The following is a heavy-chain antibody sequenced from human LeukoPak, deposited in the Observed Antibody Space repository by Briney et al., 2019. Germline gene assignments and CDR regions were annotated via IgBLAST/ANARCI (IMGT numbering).Heavy chain of an antibody. Sequence: KPSEALSLTCAVYGESFSGSYWNWIRQPPGKGLEWVGEVNHSGSTSYNPSLKSRVTISVDTSKNQFSLKLTSVTAADTAVYYCARSSSDWFDPWGQGILVTVSS. CDR1: GESFSGSY. J-gene: IGHJ5*02. D-gene: IGHD6-6*01. CDR3: ARSSSDWFDP. V-gene: IGHV4-34*01. CDR2: VNHSGST.